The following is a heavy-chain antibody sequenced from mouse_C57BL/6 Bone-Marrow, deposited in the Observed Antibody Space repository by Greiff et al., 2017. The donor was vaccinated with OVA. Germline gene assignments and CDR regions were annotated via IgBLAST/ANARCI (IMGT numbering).Heavy chain of an antibody. Sequence: QVQLQQSGAELASPGASVKLSCKASGYTFTSYWMQWVKQRPGQGLEWIGEIDPYDSYTNYNQKFKGKATLTVDTSSSTAYMQLRSLTSDDSAVYYCARLDYCSSKDYYSMDYWGQGTSVTVSS. CDR1: GYTFTSYW. CDR2: IDPYDSYT. D-gene: IGHD1-1*01. V-gene: IGHV1-50*01. CDR3: ARLDYCSSKDYYSMDY. J-gene: IGHJ4*01.